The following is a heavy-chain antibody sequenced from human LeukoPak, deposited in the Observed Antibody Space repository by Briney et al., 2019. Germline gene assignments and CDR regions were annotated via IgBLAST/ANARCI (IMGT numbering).Heavy chain of an antibody. CDR3: ARGGATRPDF. CDR1: GFTFSTYW. V-gene: IGHV3-7*01. Sequence: GGSLRLSCAASGFTFSTYWMSWFRQTPGKGLEWVAKIKADGGEKDHVASVKGRFTISRDNAKNSLYLQMNSLRVEDTAVYYCARGGATRPDFWGQGTLVTVSS. J-gene: IGHJ4*02. D-gene: IGHD1-26*01. CDR2: IKADGGEK.